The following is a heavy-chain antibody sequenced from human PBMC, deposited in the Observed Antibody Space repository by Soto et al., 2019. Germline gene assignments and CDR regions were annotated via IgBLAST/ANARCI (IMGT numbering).Heavy chain of an antibody. CDR1: GFAFSSYP. Sequence: QVQLVESGGGVVQPGRSLRLSCAASGFAFSSYPLHWVRRAPGKGLEWVAVLSYNGNNHYYADSVKGRFTISRDNSKNTLYLQMDSLRSEDTAVYYCARDLRHSYVSGRLDSWGQGTLVTVSS. D-gene: IGHD3-10*01. CDR2: LSYNGNNH. J-gene: IGHJ4*02. V-gene: IGHV3-30-3*01. CDR3: ARDLRHSYVSGRLDS.